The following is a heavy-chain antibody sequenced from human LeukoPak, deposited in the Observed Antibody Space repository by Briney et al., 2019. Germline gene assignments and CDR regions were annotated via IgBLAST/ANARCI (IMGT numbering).Heavy chain of an antibody. CDR1: GYSFTSYW. CDR3: ARHDYVWGSYRLDHFDY. Sequence: GESLKISCKGSGYSFTSYWIVWVRQMPGKGLEWMGIIHPSDSDTRYSPSFQGQVTISADKSISTAYLQWSSLKASDTAMYYCARHDYVWGSYRLDHFDYWGQGTLVTVSS. J-gene: IGHJ4*02. D-gene: IGHD3-16*02. V-gene: IGHV5-51*01. CDR2: IHPSDSDT.